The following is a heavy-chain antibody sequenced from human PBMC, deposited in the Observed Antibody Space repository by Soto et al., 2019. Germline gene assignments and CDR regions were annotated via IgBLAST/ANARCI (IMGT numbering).Heavy chain of an antibody. D-gene: IGHD3-3*01. Sequence: QVHLQESGPGLVKPSGTLSLTCVVSSGSISSSNWWSWVRQPPGKGLEWIGEISHSGRTTYNPSRTRRATISVDKIKNQVSLDLRSVTGAATAVYYCARAIYDFWIGYRQKVFDIWGQVTPVTVSS. CDR2: ISHSGRT. V-gene: IGHV4-4*02. CDR3: ARAIYDFWIGYRQKVFDI. CDR1: SGSISSSNW. J-gene: IGHJ3*02.